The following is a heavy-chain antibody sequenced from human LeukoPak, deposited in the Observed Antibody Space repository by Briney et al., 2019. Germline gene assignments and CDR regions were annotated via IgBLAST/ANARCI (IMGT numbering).Heavy chain of an antibody. V-gene: IGHV4-4*02. D-gene: IGHD1-26*01. Sequence: PSETLSLTCAVSGGSISSSNWWSWIRQPPGKGLEWIGEIYHSGSTNYNPSLKSRVTISVDKSKNQFSLKLSSVTAADTAVYYCARSTVGATDFDYWGQGTLVTVSS. J-gene: IGHJ4*02. CDR1: GGSISSSNW. CDR2: IYHSGST. CDR3: ARSTVGATDFDY.